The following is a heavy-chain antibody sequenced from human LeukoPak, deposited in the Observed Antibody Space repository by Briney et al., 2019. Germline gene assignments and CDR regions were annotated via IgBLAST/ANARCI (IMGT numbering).Heavy chain of an antibody. J-gene: IGHJ4*02. CDR1: GFTFSSNA. D-gene: IGHD3-22*01. V-gene: IGHV3-30-3*01. CDR2: ISYDGSNE. CDR3: AREDDTTMIPTDY. Sequence: GGSLRLSCVVSGFTFSSNAMQWVRQAPGKGLEWVAVISYDGSNEEYADSVEGRFSISRDNSKNTLYLQMSSLRVEDTAVYYCAREDDTTMIPTDYWGQGTLVTVSS.